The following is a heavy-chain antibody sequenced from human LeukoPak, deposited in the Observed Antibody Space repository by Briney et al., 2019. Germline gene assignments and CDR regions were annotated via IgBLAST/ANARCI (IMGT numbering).Heavy chain of an antibody. V-gene: IGHV4-34*01. CDR2: INHSGNT. CDR1: GGSFSGYY. Sequence: PETLSLTCGVSGGSFSGYYWTWLRQFPGKGLEWMGEINHSGNTIYNPSLKSRVTISIDTSKNQIPLNMRSVTAADTAVYYCARGRNWETFYHYCMDVWGNGTTVTVSS. CDR3: ARGRNWETFYHYCMDV. J-gene: IGHJ6*03. D-gene: IGHD1-14*01.